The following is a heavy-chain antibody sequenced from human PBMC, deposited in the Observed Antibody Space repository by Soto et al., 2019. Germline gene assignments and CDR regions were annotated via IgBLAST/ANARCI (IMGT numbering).Heavy chain of an antibody. V-gene: IGHV3-23*01. CDR3: AKDVYRSAKMACFDT. D-gene: IGHD5-12*01. Sequence: GGSLRLSCEVSGFTFINYAMSWARQAPGKGLEWVSGIDDSGGNTYYADSMKGRFSISRDNSKNTLYLQMNGLRVEDTAVYYCAKDVYRSAKMACFDTWGKGTLVT. CDR2: IDDSGGNT. CDR1: GFTFINYA. J-gene: IGHJ5*02.